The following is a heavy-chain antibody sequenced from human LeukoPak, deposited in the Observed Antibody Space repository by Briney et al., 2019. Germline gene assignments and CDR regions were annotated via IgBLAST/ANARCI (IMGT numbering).Heavy chain of an antibody. J-gene: IGHJ3*01. D-gene: IGHD3-16*01. Sequence: GESLKISCAASGFTVSSNYMSWVRQAPGKGLEWVSVIYSGGSTYYADSVKGRFTISRDNSKNTLYLQMNSLRAEDTAVYYCARDTFGSSAFDVWGQGTMVTVSS. CDR3: ARDTFGSSAFDV. V-gene: IGHV3-66*01. CDR1: GFTVSSNY. CDR2: IYSGGST.